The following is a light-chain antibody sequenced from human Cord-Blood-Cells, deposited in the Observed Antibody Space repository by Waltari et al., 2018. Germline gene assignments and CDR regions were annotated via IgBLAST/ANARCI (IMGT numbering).Light chain of an antibody. CDR2: DDS. J-gene: IGLJ3*02. V-gene: IGLV3-21*03. CDR1: NIGGKS. CDR3: QVCDSSSDHPGV. Sequence: SYVLTQPPSVSVAPGKTARITCGGNNIGGKSVHWYQQKPGKAPVLVVYDDSDRPSRIPELFSASNSGNTATLTIISVEAGDEADYYCQVCDSSSDHPGVFGGGTKLTVL.